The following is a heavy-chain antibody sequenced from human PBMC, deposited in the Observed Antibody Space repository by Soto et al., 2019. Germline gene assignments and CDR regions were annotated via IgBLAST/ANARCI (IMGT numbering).Heavy chain of an antibody. D-gene: IGHD2-15*01. J-gene: IGHJ5*02. CDR3: ARDRVVVVAATRDSWFDP. Sequence: ASETLSLTCTVSGGSISSYYWSWIRQPAGKGLEWIGRIYTSGSTNYNPSLKSRVTMSVDTSMNQFSLKLSSVTAADTAVYYCARDRVVVVAATRDSWFDPWGQGTLVTSPQ. V-gene: IGHV4-4*07. CDR2: IYTSGST. CDR1: GGSISSYY.